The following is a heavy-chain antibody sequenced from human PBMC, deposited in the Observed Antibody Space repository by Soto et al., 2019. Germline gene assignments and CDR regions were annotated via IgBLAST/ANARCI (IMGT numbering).Heavy chain of an antibody. CDR3: ARACSSNSCYDVFDY. Sequence: SETLSLTCTVSGGSISSGGYYWSWIRQPAGKGLEWIGRIYTSGSTNYNPSLKSRVTMSVDTSKNQFSLKLSSVTAADTAVYYCARACSSNSCYDVFDYWGQGTLVTVSS. J-gene: IGHJ4*02. V-gene: IGHV4-61*02. CDR1: GGSISSGGYY. CDR2: IYTSGST. D-gene: IGHD2-2*01.